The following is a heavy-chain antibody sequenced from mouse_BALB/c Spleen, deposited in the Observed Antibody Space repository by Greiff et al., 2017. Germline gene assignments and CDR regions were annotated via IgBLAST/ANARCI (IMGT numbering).Heavy chain of an antibody. CDR1: GYSFTGYY. V-gene: IGHV1S34*01. D-gene: IGHD4-1*01. CDR3: ARGLTLYYFDY. Sequence: LVKTGASVKISCKASGYSFTGYYMHWVKQSHGKSLEWIGYISCYNGATSYNQKFKGKATFTVDTSSSTAYMQFNSLTSDDSAVYYCARGLTLYYFDYWGQGTTLTVSS. CDR2: ISCYNGAT. J-gene: IGHJ2*01.